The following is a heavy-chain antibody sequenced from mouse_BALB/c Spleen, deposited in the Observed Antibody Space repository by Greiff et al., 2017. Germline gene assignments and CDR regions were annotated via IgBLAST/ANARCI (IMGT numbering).Heavy chain of an antibody. V-gene: IGHV3-2*02. CDR3: ARRGNYYGSSYYAMDY. CDR1: GYSITSDYA. D-gene: IGHD1-1*01. CDR2: ISYSGST. J-gene: IGHJ4*01. Sequence: EVQRVESGPGLVKPSQSLSLTCTVTGYSITSDYAWNWIRQFPGNKLEWMGYISYSGSTSYNPSLKSRISITRDTSKNQFFLQLNSVTTEDTATYYCARRGNYYGSSYYAMDYWGQGTSVTVSS.